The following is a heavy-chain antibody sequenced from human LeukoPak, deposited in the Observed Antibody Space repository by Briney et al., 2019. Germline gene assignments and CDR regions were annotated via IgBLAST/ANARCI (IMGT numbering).Heavy chain of an antibody. J-gene: IGHJ4*02. CDR3: ASRSSIWSGYQDTLYYFDS. Sequence: SETLSLTCTVSGGSISSGVYYWSWIRQHPGKGLEWIGYIYYSGSTYYNPSLKSRVTISVDTSKNQFSLKLSSVTAADTAVYYCASRSSIWSGYQDTLYYFDSWGQGTLVTVSS. D-gene: IGHD3-3*01. CDR2: IYYSGST. CDR1: GGSISSGVYY. V-gene: IGHV4-31*03.